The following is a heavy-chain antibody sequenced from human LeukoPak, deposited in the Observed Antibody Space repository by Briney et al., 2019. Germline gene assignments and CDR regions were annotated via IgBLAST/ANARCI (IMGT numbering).Heavy chain of an antibody. CDR1: GFTFSSYG. CDR3: AKGRHSNWFDP. D-gene: IGHD1-26*01. CDR2: ILYDGNKK. J-gene: IGHJ5*02. Sequence: GGSLRLSCAASGFTFSSYGMHWVRQAPGKGLEWVAFILYDGNKKYYADSVKGRFTISRDNSKNRLYLQMNSLRAEDTAVYYCAKGRHSNWFDPWGQGTLVTVSS. V-gene: IGHV3-30*02.